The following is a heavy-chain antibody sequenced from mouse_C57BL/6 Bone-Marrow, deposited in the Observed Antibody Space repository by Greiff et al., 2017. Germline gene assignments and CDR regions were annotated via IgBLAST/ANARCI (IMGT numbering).Heavy chain of an antibody. D-gene: IGHD1-1*01. CDR1: GYTFTSYW. Sequence: QVQLQQPGAELVKPGASVKMSCKASGYTFTSYWITWVKQRPGQGLEWIGDIYPGSGSTNYNEKFKSKATLTVDTSSSTAYMQLSSLTSEDSAVYYCARWGFSTTVVAPHYYAMDYWGQGTSVTVSS. J-gene: IGHJ4*01. CDR2: IYPGSGST. CDR3: ARWGFSTTVVAPHYYAMDY. V-gene: IGHV1-55*01.